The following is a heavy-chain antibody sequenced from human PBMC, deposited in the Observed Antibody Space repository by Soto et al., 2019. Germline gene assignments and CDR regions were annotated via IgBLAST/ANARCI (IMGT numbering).Heavy chain of an antibody. D-gene: IGHD2-15*01. CDR1: SGSISSGGYY. CDR3: ARVDIVVVVAATQSDAFDI. CDR2: IYDSGST. V-gene: IGHV4-31*03. J-gene: IGHJ3*02. Sequence: QVQLQESGPGLVKPSQTLSLTCTVSSGSISSGGYYWSWIRQHPGKGLEWIAYIYDSGSTDYNPSLKSRVTISVDTSKNQFSLMLSSVSAADTAVYYCARVDIVVVVAATQSDAFDICGQGTMVTVSS.